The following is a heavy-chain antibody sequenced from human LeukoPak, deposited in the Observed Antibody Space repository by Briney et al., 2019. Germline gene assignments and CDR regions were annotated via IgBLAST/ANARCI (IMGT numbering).Heavy chain of an antibody. CDR1: GESSFSSYY. CDR2: INHSGYT. D-gene: IGHD3-22*01. CDR3: SRQVVGNDC. Sequence: SETLSLTCAVYGESSFSSYYWSWIRQTPGGALEWIGEINHSGYTNYNPSLKSRVTLSIDTSKNQFSLRLNSVTAADTAVYYCSRQVVGNDCWGQRTLVTVSS. J-gene: IGHJ4*02. V-gene: IGHV4-34*01.